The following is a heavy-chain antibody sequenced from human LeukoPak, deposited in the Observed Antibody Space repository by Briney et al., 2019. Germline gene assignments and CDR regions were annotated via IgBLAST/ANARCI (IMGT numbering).Heavy chain of an antibody. V-gene: IGHV1-2*06. J-gene: IGHJ3*02. CDR3: ARIGGDYDILTGYPTLTDAFDI. CDR2: INPNSGGT. CDR1: GYTFTGYY. D-gene: IGHD3-9*01. Sequence: GASVKVSCEASGYTFTGYYMHWVRQAPGQVLEWMGRINPNSGGTNYAQKFQGRVTMTRDTSISTAYMELSRLRSDDTAVYYCARIGGDYDILTGYPTLTDAFDIWGQGTMVTVSS.